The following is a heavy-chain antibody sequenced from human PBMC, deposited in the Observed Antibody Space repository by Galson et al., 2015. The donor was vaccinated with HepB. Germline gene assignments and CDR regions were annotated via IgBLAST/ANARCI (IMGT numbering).Heavy chain of an antibody. Sequence: SVKVSCKASGGTFSSYAISWVRQAPGQGLEWMGRIIPILGIANYAQKFQGRVTITADKSTSTAYMELSSLRSEDTAVYYCAEERGSELWFGQKDAFDIWGQGTMVTVSS. V-gene: IGHV1-69*04. CDR3: AEERGSELWFGQKDAFDI. CDR1: GGTFSSYA. J-gene: IGHJ3*02. D-gene: IGHD3-10*01. CDR2: IIPILGIA.